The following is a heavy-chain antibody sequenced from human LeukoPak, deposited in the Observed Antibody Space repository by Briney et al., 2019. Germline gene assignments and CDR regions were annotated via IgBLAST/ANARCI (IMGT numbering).Heavy chain of an antibody. Sequence: GGSLRLSCAASGFTFSNYSMNWVRQAPGKGLEWVSYISGTSSIIYYADSVKGRFTISRDNAKNSLYLQMNSLRAEDTAVYYCASVNYYDSSGYYYKYDAFDIWGQGTMVTVSS. CDR2: ISGTSSII. D-gene: IGHD3-22*01. J-gene: IGHJ3*02. V-gene: IGHV3-48*01. CDR3: ASVNYYDSSGYYYKYDAFDI. CDR1: GFTFSNYS.